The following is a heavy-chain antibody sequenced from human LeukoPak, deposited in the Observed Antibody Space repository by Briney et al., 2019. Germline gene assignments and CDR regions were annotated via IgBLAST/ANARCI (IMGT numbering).Heavy chain of an antibody. J-gene: IGHJ4*02. CDR3: AKDDALRFLEWLFTAPDY. CDR1: GFTFSSYG. CDR2: IRYDGSNK. Sequence: GGSLRLSCAASGFTFSSYGMHWVRQAPGKGLEWVAFIRYDGSNKYYADSVKGRFTISRDNSKNTLYLQMNSLRAEDTAVYYCAKDDALRFLEWLFTAPDYWGQGTLVTVSS. D-gene: IGHD3-3*01. V-gene: IGHV3-30*02.